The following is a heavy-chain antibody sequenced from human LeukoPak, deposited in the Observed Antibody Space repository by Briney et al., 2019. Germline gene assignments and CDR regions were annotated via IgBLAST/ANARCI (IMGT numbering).Heavy chain of an antibody. J-gene: IGHJ4*02. CDR1: GFTFSNAW. CDR2: IKSKTDGGTT. CDR3: TTEGYYGNPFDY. V-gene: IGHV3-15*01. D-gene: IGHD3-22*01. Sequence: GGSLRLSCAASGFTFSNAWMSWVRQAPGKGLEWVGRIKSKTDGGTTDYAAPVKGRCTISRDDSKNTLYLQLNSLKTEDTAVYYCTTEGYYGNPFDYWGQGTLVTVSS.